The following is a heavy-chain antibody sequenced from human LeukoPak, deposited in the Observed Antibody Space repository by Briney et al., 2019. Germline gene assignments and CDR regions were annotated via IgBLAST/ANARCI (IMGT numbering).Heavy chain of an antibody. J-gene: IGHJ4*02. CDR2: ITGSGGNT. Sequence: GASLRLSCAASGFTFSNYAMSWVRQATGKGLEWVSAITGSGGNTYYADSVKGRFTISRDNSKNTVFLQMNSLRAEDTAVYYCAKWGDYDVLTGYYVSDYWGQGTLVTVSS. CDR1: GFTFSNYA. V-gene: IGHV3-23*01. D-gene: IGHD3-9*01. CDR3: AKWGDYDVLTGYYVSDY.